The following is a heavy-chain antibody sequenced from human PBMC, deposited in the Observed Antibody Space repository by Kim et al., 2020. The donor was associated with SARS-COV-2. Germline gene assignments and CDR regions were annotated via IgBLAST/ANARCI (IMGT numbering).Heavy chain of an antibody. V-gene: IGHV4-30-2*01. CDR1: GGSISSNGYS. J-gene: IGHJ2*01. D-gene: IGHD5-12*01. CDR3: VREVDSHWYFDL. CDR2: IYHDGST. Sequence: SETLSLTCVVSGGSISSNGYSWNWIRQPPGKGLEWIGYIYHDGSTDYNLSLKSRLTMSVDRSKNQFSLRLTSVTAADTAVYYCVREVDSHWYFDLWGRGTLLTVSS.